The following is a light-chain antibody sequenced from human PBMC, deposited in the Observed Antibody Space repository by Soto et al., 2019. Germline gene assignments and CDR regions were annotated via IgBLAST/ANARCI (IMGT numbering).Light chain of an antibody. Sequence: EIVLTQSPGTLSLSPGERATLSCRASQSVSNNYLAWYQQKPGQAPRLLIYGASTRATGIPARFSGSGSGTEFTLTISGLEPEDFAVYYCQQRSNWQVTFGQGTRLEIK. CDR1: QSVSNNY. V-gene: IGKV3D-20*02. CDR2: GAS. J-gene: IGKJ5*01. CDR3: QQRSNWQVT.